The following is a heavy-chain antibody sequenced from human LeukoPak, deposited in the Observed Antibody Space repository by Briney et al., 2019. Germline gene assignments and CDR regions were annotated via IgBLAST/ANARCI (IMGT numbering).Heavy chain of an antibody. Sequence: GASVKVSCKASGYTFTSYGISWVRQAPGQGLEWMGWIGTNNGNTNYAQKLQGRVTMTTDTSTSTAYMELRSLRSDDTAVYYCARVKAAADEEDYWGQGTLVTVSS. CDR1: GYTFTSYG. D-gene: IGHD6-13*01. CDR3: ARVKAAADEEDY. V-gene: IGHV1-18*01. J-gene: IGHJ4*02. CDR2: IGTNNGNT.